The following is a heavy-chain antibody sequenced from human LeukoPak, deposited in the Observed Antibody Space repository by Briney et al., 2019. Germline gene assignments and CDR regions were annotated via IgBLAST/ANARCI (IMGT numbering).Heavy chain of an antibody. CDR2: IIPIFGTA. Sequence: GASVKVSCKASGGTFSSYAISWVRQAPGQGLEWMGGIIPIFGTANYAQKFQGRVTITADESTSTAYMELSSLRSEDTAVYYCAREMKGGYYDSSGYFPFDYWGQGTLVTVSS. V-gene: IGHV1-69*13. CDR1: GGTFSSYA. CDR3: AREMKGGYYDSSGYFPFDY. D-gene: IGHD3-22*01. J-gene: IGHJ4*02.